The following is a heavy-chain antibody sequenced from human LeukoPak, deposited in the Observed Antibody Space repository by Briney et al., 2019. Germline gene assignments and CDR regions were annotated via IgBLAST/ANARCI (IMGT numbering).Heavy chain of an antibody. CDR1: GYTFTGYY. D-gene: IGHD3-9*01. J-gene: IGHJ4*02. CDR3: ARLSFDSD. CDR2: INPNSGGT. Sequence: GASVKVCCKAAGYTFTGYYMHWVREAPGQGLEWKGWINPNSGGTNYAQKVQGRVTMTRDTSISTAYMELSRLRSDDTAVYYCARLSFDSDWGQGTLVTASS. V-gene: IGHV1-2*02.